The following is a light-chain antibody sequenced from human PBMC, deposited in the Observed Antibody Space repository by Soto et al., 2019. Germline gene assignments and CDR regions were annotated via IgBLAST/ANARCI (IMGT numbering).Light chain of an antibody. V-gene: IGKV3-20*01. J-gene: IGKJ2*01. CDR1: QSITSNF. CDR2: GAS. Sequence: EIVLTQSPGTLSLSPGERATLSCRASQSITSNFLAWYQQKPGQAPRRLLYGASTRAAGVPDRFSGSGSGPDVTLTITRLEPEDFAVYYWQQYGRSPLMYTFGQGTKLVVK. CDR3: QQYGRSPLMYT.